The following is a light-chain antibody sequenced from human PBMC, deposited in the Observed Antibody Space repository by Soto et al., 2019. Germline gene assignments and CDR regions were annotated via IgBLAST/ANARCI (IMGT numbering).Light chain of an antibody. CDR2: GDT. J-gene: IGLJ2*01. V-gene: IGLV1-40*01. CDR3: QTYVSSQRAVL. CDR1: SSNLGAGYD. Sequence: QSVLTQPPSVSGAPGQRVTISCTGDSSNLGAGYDVHWYQHLPGTAPKVFIYGDTNRPSGVPGRFSGSKSGTSAAMAITGLQVEDEAFYDCQTYVSSQRAVLFGGGTKVTVL.